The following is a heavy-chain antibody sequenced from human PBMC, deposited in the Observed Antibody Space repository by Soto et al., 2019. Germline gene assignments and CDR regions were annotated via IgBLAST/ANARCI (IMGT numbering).Heavy chain of an antibody. Sequence: SETLSLTCAVYGGSFSGYYWSWIRQPPGKGLEWIGEINHSGSTNYNPSLKSRVTISVDTSKNQFSLKLSSVTAADTAVYYCPGDYDLRGMDVWGQGTTVTVSS. J-gene: IGHJ6*02. D-gene: IGHD3-3*01. CDR2: INHSGST. V-gene: IGHV4-34*01. CDR1: GGSFSGYY. CDR3: PGDYDLRGMDV.